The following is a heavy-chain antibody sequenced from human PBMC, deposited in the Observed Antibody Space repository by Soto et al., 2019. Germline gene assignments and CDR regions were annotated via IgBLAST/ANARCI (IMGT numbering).Heavy chain of an antibody. J-gene: IGHJ5*01. CDR2: IYYIRST. Sequence: ETLSLTSTVSGGSISSYYWSWFRQPPGEGLEWIGYIYYIRSTNYNPTLKIRVTISVDISKNQFSRKLSSVTAADTAVYYCARFRYDSRGRNWFGPWGQGNLVTVSS. V-gene: IGHV4-59*01. CDR1: GGSISSYY. D-gene: IGHD3-22*01. CDR3: ARFRYDSRGRNWFGP.